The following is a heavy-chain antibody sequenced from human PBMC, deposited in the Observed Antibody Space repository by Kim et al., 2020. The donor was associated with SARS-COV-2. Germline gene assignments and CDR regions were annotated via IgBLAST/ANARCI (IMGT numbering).Heavy chain of an antibody. CDR2: ISGSGGRT. V-gene: IGHV3-23*01. Sequence: GGSLRLSCTTSGFTFGDYAMSWVRQAPGKGLEWVSAISGSGGRTYYADSVRGRFTISRDTSENTLYLQMNSLRAEDTALYYCAREQADDGGYYMYAADYCGQGTLVTVSS. CDR3: AREQADDGGYYMYAADY. CDR1: GFTFGDYA. D-gene: IGHD3-3*01. J-gene: IGHJ4*02.